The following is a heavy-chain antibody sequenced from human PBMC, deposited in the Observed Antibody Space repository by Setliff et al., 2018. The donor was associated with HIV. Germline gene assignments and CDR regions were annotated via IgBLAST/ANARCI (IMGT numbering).Heavy chain of an antibody. CDR1: GGSFSGYY. CDR2: INHSGST. CDR3: ARGLPGTYRYSYYYYYMDV. V-gene: IGHV4-34*01. J-gene: IGHJ6*03. D-gene: IGHD3-16*02. Sequence: SETLSLTCAVYGGSFSGYYWSWIRQPPGKGLEWIGEINHSGSTDYNPSLKSRVTISIDTSKNQFSLKVSSVTAADTALYYCARGLPGTYRYSYYYYYMDVWDKGTTVTVSS.